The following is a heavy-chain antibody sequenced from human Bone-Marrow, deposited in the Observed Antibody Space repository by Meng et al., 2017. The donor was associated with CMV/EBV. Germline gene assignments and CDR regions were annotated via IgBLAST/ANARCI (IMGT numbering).Heavy chain of an antibody. Sequence: ASVKVSCKASGYTFTGYYMHWVRQAPGQGLEWMGWINPNSGGTNYAQKFQGRVTMTRDTSISTAYMELSRLRSDDTAVYYCARANINSSSWNYYFYGMDVWGQGSTVTVSS. J-gene: IGHJ6*02. V-gene: IGHV1-2*02. CDR3: ARANINSSSWNYYFYGMDV. CDR1: GYTFTGYY. CDR2: INPNSGGT. D-gene: IGHD6-13*01.